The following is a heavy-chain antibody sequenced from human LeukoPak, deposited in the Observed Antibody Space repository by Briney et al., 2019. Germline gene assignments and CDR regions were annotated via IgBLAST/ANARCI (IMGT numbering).Heavy chain of an antibody. J-gene: IGHJ6*02. Sequence: GGSLRLSCAASGFTFSSYSMNWVRQAPGKGLEWVSSISSSSSYIYYADSVKGRFTISRDNAKNSLYLHMNSLRAEDTAVYYCARGFRDYGMDVWGQGTTVTVSS. CDR1: GFTFSSYS. V-gene: IGHV3-21*01. CDR2: ISSSSSYI. D-gene: IGHD3-10*01. CDR3: ARGFRDYGMDV.